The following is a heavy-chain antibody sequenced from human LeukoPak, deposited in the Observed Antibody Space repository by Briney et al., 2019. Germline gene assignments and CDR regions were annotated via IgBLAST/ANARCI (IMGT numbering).Heavy chain of an antibody. Sequence: PSQTLSLTCTVSGGSISSGSYYWSWIRQPAGKGLEWIGRIYTSGSTDYNPSLKSRVTISVDTSKNQFSLKLSSVTAADTAVYYCARDLINSSSEDWGQGTLVTVSS. D-gene: IGHD6-13*01. J-gene: IGHJ4*02. CDR2: IYTSGST. V-gene: IGHV4-61*02. CDR1: GGSISSGSYY. CDR3: ARDLINSSSED.